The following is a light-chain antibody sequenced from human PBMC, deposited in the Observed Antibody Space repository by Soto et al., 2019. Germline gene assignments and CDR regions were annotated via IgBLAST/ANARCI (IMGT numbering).Light chain of an antibody. CDR2: AAS. J-gene: IGKJ5*01. CDR1: RDVGSD. CDR3: QQYNNWPLSIT. V-gene: IGKV1-17*01. Sequence: DIQMTQSPSSLSASVGDKIIITCRASRDVGSDVSWYQQKPGQAPKLLIYAASNLYTGVPSRFSGSRSGTEFTLTISSLQPEDFAVYYCQQYNNWPLSITFGQGTRLEIK.